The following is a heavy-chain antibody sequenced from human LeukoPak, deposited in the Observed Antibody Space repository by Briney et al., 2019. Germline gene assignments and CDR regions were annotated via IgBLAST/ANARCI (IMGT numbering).Heavy chain of an antibody. D-gene: IGHD3-22*01. Sequence: ASVKVTCKASGYKFTNYGISWVRQAPGQGLEWMGWISPYNGNTIYAQKLQGRVTMTTDTSTSTAYMELRSLRSDDTAVYYCVRESGGYYGGAFDYWGQGTLVTVSS. CDR2: ISPYNGNT. CDR1: GYKFTNYG. CDR3: VRESGGYYGGAFDY. V-gene: IGHV1-18*01. J-gene: IGHJ4*02.